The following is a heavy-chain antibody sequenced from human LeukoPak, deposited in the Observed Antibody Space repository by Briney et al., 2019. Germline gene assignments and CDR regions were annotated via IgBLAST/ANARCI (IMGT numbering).Heavy chain of an antibody. CDR1: VGSFSGYY. CDR2: INHSGST. D-gene: IGHD1-14*01. CDR3: ARVLTGSWFDP. Sequence: SETLSLTCAVYVGSFSGYYWSWVRQPPGKGLEWIGEINHSGSTNYNPSLKSRVTISVDTSKNQFSLKLTAVTAADTAVYYCARVLTGSWFDPWGQGTLVTVSS. J-gene: IGHJ5*02. V-gene: IGHV4-34*01.